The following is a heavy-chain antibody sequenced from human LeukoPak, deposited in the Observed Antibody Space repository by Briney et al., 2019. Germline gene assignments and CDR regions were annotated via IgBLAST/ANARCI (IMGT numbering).Heavy chain of an antibody. Sequence: SETLSLTCTVSGGSISSGSYYWGWIRQPPGKGLEWIGSFYYSGSTYYNPSLKSRVSMSVDTSKNHFSLKLSSVTAADTAVYYCARVKRKYQLLKPLHETPSHYFDYWGQGTLVTVSS. D-gene: IGHD2-2*01. CDR2: FYYSGST. V-gene: IGHV4-39*07. CDR1: GGSISSGSYY. J-gene: IGHJ4*02. CDR3: ARVKRKYQLLKPLHETPSHYFDY.